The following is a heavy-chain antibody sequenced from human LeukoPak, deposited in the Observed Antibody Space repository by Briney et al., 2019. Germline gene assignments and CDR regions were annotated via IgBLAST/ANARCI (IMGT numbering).Heavy chain of an antibody. CDR2: IYYSGST. Sequence: SETLSLTCTVSGGSISSYYWSWIRQPPGKGLEWIGYIYYSGSTNYNPSLKSRVTISVDTSKNQFSLKLSSVTAADTAVYYCASISYSYGSKYFQHWGQGTLVTVSS. J-gene: IGHJ1*01. CDR3: ASISYSYGSKYFQH. V-gene: IGHV4-59*01. D-gene: IGHD5-18*01. CDR1: GGSISSYY.